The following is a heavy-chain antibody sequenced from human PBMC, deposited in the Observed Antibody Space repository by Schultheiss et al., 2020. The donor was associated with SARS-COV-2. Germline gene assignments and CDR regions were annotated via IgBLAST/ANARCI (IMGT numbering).Heavy chain of an antibody. CDR2: ISYDGSNK. CDR3: AKAFSGSYPRHEAFDI. Sequence: GGSLRLSCAASGFTFSGSAMHWVRQAPGKGLEWVAVISYDGSNKYYADSVKGRFTISRDNSKNTLYLQMNSLRAEDTAVYYCAKAFSGSYPRHEAFDIWGQGTMVTVSS. CDR1: GFTFSGSA. D-gene: IGHD1-26*01. J-gene: IGHJ3*02. V-gene: IGHV3-30*07.